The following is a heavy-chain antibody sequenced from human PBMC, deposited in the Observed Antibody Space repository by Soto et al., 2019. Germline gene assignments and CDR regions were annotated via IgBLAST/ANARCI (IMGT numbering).Heavy chain of an antibody. CDR1: GFPFSSYG. CDR2: ISYDGTNQ. J-gene: IGHJ4*02. CDR3: AGGQYYFDY. Sequence: QVQLVESGGGVVQPGRSLRLSCAASGFPFSSYGMHWVRQAPGKGLDWVALISYDGTNQYYADSVKGRFTVSRDNSNNTLYVHMSSLRAEDTAVYYCAGGQYYFDYCGQGTLVSVSS. V-gene: IGHV3-30*03. D-gene: IGHD2-15*01.